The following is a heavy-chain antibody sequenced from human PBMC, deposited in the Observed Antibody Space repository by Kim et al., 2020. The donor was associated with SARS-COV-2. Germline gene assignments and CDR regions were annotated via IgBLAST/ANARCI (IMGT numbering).Heavy chain of an antibody. D-gene: IGHD6-19*01. CDR2: INSDGSKI. CDR3: ARAMAGNDGY. Sequence: GGSLRLSCAASEFIFSNYWMHWVRQAPGKGLVWVSFINSDGSKISYADSVKGRFTISRDNAKNTLYLQMNSLRAEDTAVYYCARAMAGNDGYWGQGTLVTVSS. J-gene: IGHJ4*02. V-gene: IGHV3-74*01. CDR1: EFIFSNYW.